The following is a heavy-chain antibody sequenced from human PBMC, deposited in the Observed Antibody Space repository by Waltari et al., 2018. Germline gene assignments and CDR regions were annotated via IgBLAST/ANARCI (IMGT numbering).Heavy chain of an antibody. J-gene: IGHJ6*02. D-gene: IGHD2-21*02. CDR3: ARDLVVTINDGMDV. Sequence: QVQLVESGGGVVQPGRSLRLSCAASGFTFSSYGMHWLRPAPGKGLEWVAVIWYDGSNKYYADSVKGRFTISRDNSKNTLYLQMNSLRAEDTAVYYCARDLVVTINDGMDVWGQGTTVTVSS. V-gene: IGHV3-33*01. CDR2: IWYDGSNK. CDR1: GFTFSSYG.